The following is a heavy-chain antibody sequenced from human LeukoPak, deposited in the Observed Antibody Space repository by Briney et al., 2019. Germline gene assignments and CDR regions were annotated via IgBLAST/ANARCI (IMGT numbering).Heavy chain of an antibody. V-gene: IGHV1-8*03. CDR2: MNPNSGNT. CDR3: ARGVQTGSGWHFDC. Sequence: ASVKVSCKASGYTFTSYDINWVRQATGQGLEWMGWMNPNSGNTGYAQKFQGRVTITRNTSISTAYMELSSLRSEDTAVYYCARGVQTGSGWHFDCWGQGTLVTVSS. D-gene: IGHD6-19*01. J-gene: IGHJ4*02. CDR1: GYTFTSYD.